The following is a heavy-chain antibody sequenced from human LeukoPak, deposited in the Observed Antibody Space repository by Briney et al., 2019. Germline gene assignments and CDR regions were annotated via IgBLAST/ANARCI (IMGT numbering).Heavy chain of an antibody. Sequence: GESLEISGKCCGYSFTSYWIGWVRQMPGKGLEWMGIIYPGDSDTRDSTSFQGQATTSADKSITTAYQQWSMLKASDTAMYYCARLDGYYDSSGYSFDSWGQGTLVTVSS. CDR3: ARLDGYYDSSGYSFDS. CDR2: IYPGDSDT. J-gene: IGHJ4*02. CDR1: GYSFTSYW. D-gene: IGHD3-22*01. V-gene: IGHV5-51*01.